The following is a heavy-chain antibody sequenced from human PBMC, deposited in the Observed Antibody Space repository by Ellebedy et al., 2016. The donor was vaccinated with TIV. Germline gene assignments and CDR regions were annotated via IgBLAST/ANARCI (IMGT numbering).Heavy chain of an antibody. CDR1: GFTFSSYA. Sequence: GESLKISXAASGFTFSSYAMSWVRQAPGKGLEWVSAISGSGGSTYYADSVKGRFTISRDNSKNTLYLQMNSLRAEDTAVYYCAKDYYGSGTGYWGQGTLVTVSS. CDR2: ISGSGGST. V-gene: IGHV3-23*01. J-gene: IGHJ4*02. CDR3: AKDYYGSGTGY. D-gene: IGHD3-10*01.